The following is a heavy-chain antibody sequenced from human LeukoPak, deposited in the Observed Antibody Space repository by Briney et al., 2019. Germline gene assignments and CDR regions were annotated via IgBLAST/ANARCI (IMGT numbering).Heavy chain of an antibody. CDR3: ARVKGYGVFDY. Sequence: GGSLRLSCAASGFTFSSYWMNWARQAPGKGLEWVASINHNGNVNYYVDSVKGRFTISRDNAKNSLYLQMSNLRAEDTAVYYCARVKGYGVFDYWGQGTLVTVSS. V-gene: IGHV3-7*01. J-gene: IGHJ4*02. CDR1: GFTFSSYW. D-gene: IGHD5-12*01. CDR2: INHNGNVN.